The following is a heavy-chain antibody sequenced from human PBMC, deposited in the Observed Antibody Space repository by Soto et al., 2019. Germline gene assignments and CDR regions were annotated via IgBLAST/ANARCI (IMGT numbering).Heavy chain of an antibody. CDR3: ATDQYSGSYYAFDI. CDR1: GYTLTELS. Sequence: ASVKVSCQVSGYTLTELSMHWVRQAPGKGLEWMGGFDPEDGETIYGQKFQGRVTMTEDTSTVTAYMELSSLRSEDTSVYYCATDQYSGSYYAFDIWGQGTMVTVSS. CDR2: FDPEDGET. J-gene: IGHJ3*02. V-gene: IGHV1-24*01. D-gene: IGHD1-26*01.